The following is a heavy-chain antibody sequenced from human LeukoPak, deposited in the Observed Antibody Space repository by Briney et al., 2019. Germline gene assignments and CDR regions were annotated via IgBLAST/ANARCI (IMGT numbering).Heavy chain of an antibody. Sequence: GSVKVSCKASGYTFTGYYMHWVRQAPGQGLEWMGWINPNSGGTNFAQKFQDRVTMTSDTSISTACMELSRLRSDDTAVYYCARGDYSRDYYYMDVWGKGTTVTVSS. D-gene: IGHD4-11*01. J-gene: IGHJ6*03. CDR3: ARGDYSRDYYYMDV. CDR2: INPNSGGT. CDR1: GYTFTGYY. V-gene: IGHV1-2*02.